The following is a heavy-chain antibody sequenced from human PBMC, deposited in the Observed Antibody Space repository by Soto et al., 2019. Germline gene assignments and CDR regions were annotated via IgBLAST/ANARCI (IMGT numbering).Heavy chain of an antibody. V-gene: IGHV1-3*01. D-gene: IGHD2-15*01. CDR2: INAGNGNT. Sequence: GASVKVSCKASGYTFTSYAMHWVCQAPGQRLEWMGWINAGNGNTKYSQKFQGRVTITRDTSASTAYMELSSLRSDDTATYFCARYRHCSGDSCNYYYIMDLWGQGTTVTVSS. CDR3: ARYRHCSGDSCNYYYIMDL. J-gene: IGHJ6*02. CDR1: GYTFTSYA.